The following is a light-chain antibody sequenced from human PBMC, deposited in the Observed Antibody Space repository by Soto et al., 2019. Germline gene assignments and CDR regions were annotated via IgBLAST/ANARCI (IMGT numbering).Light chain of an antibody. J-gene: IGKJ2*01. V-gene: IGKV1-17*02. CDR1: QGIRNY. CDR3: LQHKSYPYT. Sequence: DIQMTQSPFSLSASVGDRVTITCRASQGIRNYLGWLQQKPGEAPKRMIYATSSLEGGVPSRFSGSGSGTELTLTISNLQPEDFATYYCLQHKSYPYTFGQGTKLEIK. CDR2: ATS.